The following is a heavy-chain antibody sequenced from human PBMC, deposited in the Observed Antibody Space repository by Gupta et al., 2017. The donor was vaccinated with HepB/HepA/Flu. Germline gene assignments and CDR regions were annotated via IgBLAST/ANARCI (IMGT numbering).Heavy chain of an antibody. CDR2: INPNSGGT. V-gene: IGHV1-2*04. J-gene: IGHJ6*02. D-gene: IGHD2-15*01. CDR1: GYTFTGYH. Sequence: QVQLVQSGDEVKKPGASVKVSCKASGYTFTGYHMHWVRQAPGQGLEWMGWINPNSGGTNYAQKFQGWVTMTRDTSISTAYMELSRLRSDDTAVYYCARESVAATTYYGMDVWGQGTTVTVSS. CDR3: ARESVAATTYYGMDV.